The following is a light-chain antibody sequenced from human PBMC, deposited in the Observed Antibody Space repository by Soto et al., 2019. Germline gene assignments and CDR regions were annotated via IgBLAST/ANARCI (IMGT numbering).Light chain of an antibody. CDR1: SSDVGAYNY. CDR3: SSYTTSSTLV. J-gene: IGLJ3*02. V-gene: IGLV2-14*03. Sequence: QSALTQPASVSGSPGQSITISCTGTSSDVGAYNYVSWYQQLPDKAPKLMIYDVTYRPSGVSNRLPGSKSGNTASLTISGLQSEDEADYFCSSYTTSSTLVFGGGTKLTVL. CDR2: DVT.